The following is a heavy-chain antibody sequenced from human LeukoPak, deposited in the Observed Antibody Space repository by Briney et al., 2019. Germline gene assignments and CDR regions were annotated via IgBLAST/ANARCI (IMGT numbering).Heavy chain of an antibody. V-gene: IGHV1-2*02. Sequence: ASVNLSCKASGYTFSGYYMHWVRQAPGQGLEWMGWINPNSGGTKYAQKFQGRVTMTRDTSISTAYMELSRLRSDDTAVYYCATEVTDWGRGNVVTVSS. CDR1: GYTFSGYY. CDR3: ATEVTD. J-gene: IGHJ2*01. CDR2: INPNSGGT. D-gene: IGHD5-18*01.